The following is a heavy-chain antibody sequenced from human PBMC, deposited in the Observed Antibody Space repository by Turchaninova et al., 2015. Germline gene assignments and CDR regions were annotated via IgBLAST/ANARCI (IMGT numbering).Heavy chain of an antibody. CDR1: GFTFNTYA. J-gene: IGHJ5*02. CDR3: VKRPVSLSDWFDP. V-gene: IGHV3-64D*06. D-gene: IGHD3-3*01. CDR2: ISSNGGRT. Sequence: EVKLVESGGGLVQPGGSLRLSCSASGFTFNTYAMHWVRQAPGKGPEYVSGISSNGGRTDYADSVKGRFTISRDNSKNTLYLQLRSLRSVDTAVYYCVKRPVSLSDWFDPWGQGTLVTVSS.